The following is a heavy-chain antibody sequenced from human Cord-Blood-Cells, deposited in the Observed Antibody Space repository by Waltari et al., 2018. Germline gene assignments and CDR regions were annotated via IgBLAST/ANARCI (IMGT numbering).Heavy chain of an antibody. CDR3: ARGTAIVGATSDY. Sequence: QVQLQQWGAGLLKPSETLSLTCAVYGGSFSGYYWSWIRQPPGKGLEWIGEINHSGSTNYNPSLKSRVTISVDTSKNQFSLKLSSVTAADTAVYYCARGTAIVGATSDYWGQGTLVTVSS. J-gene: IGHJ4*02. CDR2: INHSGST. V-gene: IGHV4-34*01. D-gene: IGHD1-26*01. CDR1: GGSFSGYY.